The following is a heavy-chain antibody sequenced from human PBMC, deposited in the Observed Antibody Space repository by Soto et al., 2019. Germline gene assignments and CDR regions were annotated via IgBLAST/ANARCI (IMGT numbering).Heavy chain of an antibody. CDR3: ARVVGATGAFDI. CDR2: INHSGST. D-gene: IGHD1-26*01. Sequence: ASETLSLTCAVYGGSFSGYYWSWIRQPPGKGLEWIGAINHSGSTNYNPSLKSRVTISVDTSKNQFSLKLSSVTAADPAVYYCARVVGATGAFDIWGQGTMVTVS. CDR1: GGSFSGYY. V-gene: IGHV4-34*01. J-gene: IGHJ3*02.